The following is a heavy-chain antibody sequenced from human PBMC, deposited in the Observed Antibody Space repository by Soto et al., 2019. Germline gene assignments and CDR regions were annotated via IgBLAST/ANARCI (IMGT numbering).Heavy chain of an antibody. J-gene: IGHJ6*02. CDR3: ARDRGTVTTPLYYYYYGMDV. V-gene: IGHV3-30-3*01. Sequence: LRLSCAASGFTFSSYAMHWVRQAPGKGLEWVAVISYDGSNKYYADSVKGRFTISRDNSKNTLYLQMNSLRAEDTAVYYCARDRGTVTTPLYYYYYGMDVWGQGTTVTVSS. CDR1: GFTFSSYA. CDR2: ISYDGSNK. D-gene: IGHD4-17*01.